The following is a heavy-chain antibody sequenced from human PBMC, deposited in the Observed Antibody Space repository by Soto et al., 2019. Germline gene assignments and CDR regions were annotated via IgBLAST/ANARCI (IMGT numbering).Heavy chain of an antibody. D-gene: IGHD5-18*01. CDR2: IYHSGST. CDR1: GGSISSSNW. V-gene: IGHV4-4*02. Sequence: SEALSLTCAVSGGSISSSNWWSWVRQPPGKGLEWIGEIYHSGSTNYNPSLKSRVTISVDKSKNQFSLKLSSVTAADTAVYYCARAEVTAMVNLEYYFDYWGQGTLVTVSS. J-gene: IGHJ4*02. CDR3: ARAEVTAMVNLEYYFDY.